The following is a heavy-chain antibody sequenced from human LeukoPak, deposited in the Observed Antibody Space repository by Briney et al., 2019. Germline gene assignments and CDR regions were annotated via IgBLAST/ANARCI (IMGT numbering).Heavy chain of an antibody. J-gene: IGHJ4*02. D-gene: IGHD3-3*01. CDR2: LYRGGTT. V-gene: IGHV3-66*01. CDR3: AKGRDYDFWSGPPQGYYFDY. Sequence: GGSLRLSCAASGFNVSSNYMSWVRQAPGEGLEWVSVLYRGGTTYYADSVKGRFTISRDNSKNTLYLQMNSLRAEDTAVYYCAKGRDYDFWSGPPQGYYFDYWGQGTLVTVSS. CDR1: GFNVSSNY.